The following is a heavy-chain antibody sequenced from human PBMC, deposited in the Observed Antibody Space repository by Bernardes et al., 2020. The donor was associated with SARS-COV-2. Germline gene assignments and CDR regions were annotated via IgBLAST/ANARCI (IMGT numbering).Heavy chain of an antibody. CDR2: IFHSGRT. Sequence: SETLSLTRTVAGDSINTGSYFWAWIRQPPGKGLEWIGYIFHSGRTFNNPSLESRLNISIDTSRNQFSLNLASVTAADTAVYYCATYGAKGAFDIWGQGTMVTVSS. CDR1: GDSINTGSYF. CDR3: ATYGAKGAFDI. D-gene: IGHD4-17*01. V-gene: IGHV4-30-4*01. J-gene: IGHJ3*02.